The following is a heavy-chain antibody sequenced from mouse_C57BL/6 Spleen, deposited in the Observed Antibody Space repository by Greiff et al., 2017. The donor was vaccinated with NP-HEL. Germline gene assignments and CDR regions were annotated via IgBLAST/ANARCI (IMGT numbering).Heavy chain of an antibody. J-gene: IGHJ1*03. D-gene: IGHD4-1*01. V-gene: IGHV1-72*01. CDR1: GYTFTSYW. CDR3: ARETGTGTFWYFDV. Sequence: VQLQQSGAELVKPGASVKLSCKASGYTFTSYWMHWVKQRPGRGLEWIGRIDPNSGGTKYNEKFKSKATLTVDKPSSTAYMQRSSLTSEDSAVYYCARETGTGTFWYFDVWGTGTTVTVSS. CDR2: IDPNSGGT.